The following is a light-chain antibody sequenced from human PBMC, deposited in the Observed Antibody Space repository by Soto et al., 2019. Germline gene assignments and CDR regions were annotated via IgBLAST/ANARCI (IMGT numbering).Light chain of an antibody. CDR2: EVS. J-gene: IGLJ1*01. CDR1: SSDVGSYNL. Sequence: QSVLTQPASGSGSPGQSITISCTGTSSDVGSYNLVSWYQQHPGKAPKLMIYEVSKRPSGVSNRFSGSKSGNTASLTISGLQDEDEADYYCCSYAGSSTYVFGTGTKVTVL. CDR3: CSYAGSSTYV. V-gene: IGLV2-23*02.